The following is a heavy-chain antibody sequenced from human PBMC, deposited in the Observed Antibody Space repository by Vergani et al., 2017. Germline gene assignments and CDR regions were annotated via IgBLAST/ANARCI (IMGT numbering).Heavy chain of an antibody. J-gene: IGHJ4*02. CDR3: ARVGHDFWSGYYNSPYFDY. D-gene: IGHD3-3*01. Sequence: EVQLVESGGGLVQPGGSLRLSCAASEFTFSTFWMSWVRQAPGKGLEWVANIKQDGSQGYYADSVKGRFTVARDNAKNSLYLQMNSLRAEDTAVYYCARVGHDFWSGYYNSPYFDYWGQGTLVTVSS. CDR1: EFTFSTFW. V-gene: IGHV3-7*01. CDR2: IKQDGSQG.